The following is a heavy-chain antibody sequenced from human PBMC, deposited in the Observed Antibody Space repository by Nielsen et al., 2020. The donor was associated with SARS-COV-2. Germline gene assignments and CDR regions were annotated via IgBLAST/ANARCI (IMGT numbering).Heavy chain of an antibody. CDR2: INHSGST. CDR3: AREPNYNWNYWNYFDY. D-gene: IGHD1-7*01. J-gene: IGHJ4*02. V-gene: IGHV4-34*01. CDR1: GGSFSGYY. Sequence: SETLSLTCAVYGGSFSGYYWSWIRQPPGKGLEWIGEINHSGSTNYNPSLKSRVTISVDTSKNQFSLKLSSVTAADTAVYYCAREPNYNWNYWNYFDYWGQGTLVTVSS.